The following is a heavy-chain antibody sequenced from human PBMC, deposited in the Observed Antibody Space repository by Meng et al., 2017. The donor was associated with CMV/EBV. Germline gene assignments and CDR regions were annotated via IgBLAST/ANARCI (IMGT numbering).Heavy chain of an antibody. CDR3: AREGGHCSSTTCYDQPHWFDP. J-gene: IGHJ5*02. V-gene: IGHV3-30*02. Sequence: GSLRLPCAASGFTFSSYGMHWVRQAPGKGLEWVAFIRYDGSNKYYADSVKGRFTISRDNSKNTLYLQMNSLRTEDTAVYYCAREGGHCSSTTCYDQPHWFDPWGQGTLVTVSS. D-gene: IGHD2-2*01. CDR1: GFTFSSYG. CDR2: IRYDGSNK.